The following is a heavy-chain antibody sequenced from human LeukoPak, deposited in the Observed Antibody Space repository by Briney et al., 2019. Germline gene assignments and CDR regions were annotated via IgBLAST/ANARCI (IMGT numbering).Heavy chain of an antibody. Sequence: GGSLRLSCAASGFTFSSYSMHWVRQAPGKGLEWVAVISYDGSNKYYADSVKGRFTISRDNSKNTLYLQMNSLRAEDTAVYYCAKDLSNTPDYWGQGTLVTVSS. J-gene: IGHJ4*02. D-gene: IGHD6-13*01. CDR3: AKDLSNTPDY. CDR2: ISYDGSNK. V-gene: IGHV3-30*18. CDR1: GFTFSSYS.